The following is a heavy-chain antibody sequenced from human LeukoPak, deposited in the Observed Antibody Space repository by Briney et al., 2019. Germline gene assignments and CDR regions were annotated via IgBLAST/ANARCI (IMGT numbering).Heavy chain of an antibody. D-gene: IGHD5-18*01. CDR1: GYSISSNYH. V-gene: IGHV4-38-2*02. J-gene: IGHJ4*02. CDR2: IYHSGST. Sequence: SETLSLTCTVSGYSISSNYHWGWIRQPPGKGLEWIATIYHSGSTYYNPSLKSRVTISVDTSKNQFSLKMRSVTAADTATYYCATYRQIQVPFEFWGQGTLVTVSS. CDR3: ATYRQIQVPFEF.